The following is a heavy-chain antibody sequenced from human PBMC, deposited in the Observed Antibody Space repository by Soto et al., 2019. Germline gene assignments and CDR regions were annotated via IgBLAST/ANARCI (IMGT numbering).Heavy chain of an antibody. CDR1: GGTFSSYA. V-gene: IGHV1-69*12. CDR3: ARSPDVRYSYGHGFDY. D-gene: IGHD5-18*01. Sequence: QVQLVQSGAEVKKPGSSVKVSCKASGGTFSSYAISWVRQAPGQGLEWMGGIIPIFGTANYAQKFQGRVTITADESTSTAYMELSSMRSEDTAVYSCARSPDVRYSYGHGFDYWGQGTLVTVSS. CDR2: IIPIFGTA. J-gene: IGHJ4*02.